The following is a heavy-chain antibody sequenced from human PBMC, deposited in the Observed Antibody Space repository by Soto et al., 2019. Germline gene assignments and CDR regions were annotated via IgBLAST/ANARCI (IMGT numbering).Heavy chain of an antibody. V-gene: IGHV3-33*01. CDR1: GFTFSSYG. Sequence: GGSLRLSCAASGFTFSSYGMHWVRQAPGKGLEWVAVIWYDGSNKYYADSVKGRFTISRDNSKNTLYLQMNSLRAEDTAVYYCARDRMTTVTTGGMDVWGQGTTVTVSS. J-gene: IGHJ6*02. D-gene: IGHD4-17*01. CDR3: ARDRMTTVTTGGMDV. CDR2: IWYDGSNK.